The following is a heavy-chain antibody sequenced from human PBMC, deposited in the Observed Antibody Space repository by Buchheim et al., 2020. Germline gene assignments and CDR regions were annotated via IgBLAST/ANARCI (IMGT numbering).Heavy chain of an antibody. D-gene: IGHD6-6*01. V-gene: IGHV3-33*01. Sequence: QVQLVESGGGVVQPGASLRLSCAASGFSFSSCAMHWVRQAPGKGLEWVAVIWYDGSNENYGDSVKGRFAISRDNSKNTLYLQMNSLRAEDTAVYYCARDGFRPATVTEHDYWGQGTL. J-gene: IGHJ4*02. CDR3: ARDGFRPATVTEHDY. CDR2: IWYDGSNE. CDR1: GFSFSSCA.